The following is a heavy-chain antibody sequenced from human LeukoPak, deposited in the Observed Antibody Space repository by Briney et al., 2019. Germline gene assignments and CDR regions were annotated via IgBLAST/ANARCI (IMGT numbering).Heavy chain of an antibody. CDR3: ARAYSGYDYYYYYYYMDV. CDR1: GGSISSSSYY. V-gene: IGHV4-39*01. J-gene: IGHJ6*03. CDR2: IYYSGST. Sequence: PSETLSLTCTVSGGSISSSSYYWGWIRQPPGKGLEWIGSIYYSGSTYYNPSLKSRVTISVDTSKNQFSLKLSSVTAADTAVYYCARAYSGYDYYYYYYYMDVWGKGTTVTASS. D-gene: IGHD5-12*01.